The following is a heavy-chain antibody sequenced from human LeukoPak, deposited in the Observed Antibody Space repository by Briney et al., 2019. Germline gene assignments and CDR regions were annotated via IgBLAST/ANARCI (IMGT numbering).Heavy chain of an antibody. CDR1: VVTFSHYA. Sequence: GWSLRLSCAASVVTFSHYAMHWVGQAPGKGLEWVAVIGYDGSNKYYADSVKGRFTISRDNSKNTLYLQMNSLRVEDTAVYYCARERDGLDVWGQGTTVTVSS. CDR3: ARERDGLDV. J-gene: IGHJ6*02. CDR2: IGYDGSNK. V-gene: IGHV3-30-3*01.